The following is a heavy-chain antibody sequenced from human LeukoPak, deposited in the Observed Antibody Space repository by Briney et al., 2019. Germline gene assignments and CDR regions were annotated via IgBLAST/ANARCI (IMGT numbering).Heavy chain of an antibody. CDR3: AGRPRVVVVAASYTDY. CDR1: GGSISSSSYY. D-gene: IGHD2-15*01. J-gene: IGHJ4*02. V-gene: IGHV4-39*01. Sequence: SETLSLTCTVSGGSISSSSYYWGWIRQPPGTGLEWIGSIYYSGSTYYNPSLKSRVTISVDTSKNQFSLKLSSVTAADTAVYYCAGRPRVVVVAASYTDYWGQGTLVTVSS. CDR2: IYYSGST.